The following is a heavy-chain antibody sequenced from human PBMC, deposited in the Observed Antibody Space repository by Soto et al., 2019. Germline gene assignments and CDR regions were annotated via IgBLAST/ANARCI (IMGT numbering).Heavy chain of an antibody. V-gene: IGHV1-69*13. Sequence: SVNVSCKASGGTFSSYAISWVRQAPGQGLEWMGGIIPIFGTANYAQKFQGRVTITADESTSTDYMELSSLRSEDTAVYYCAVILEWFTYYYYCGMDVWGQGTRVTVS. CDR2: IIPIFGTA. J-gene: IGHJ6*02. CDR1: GGTFSSYA. CDR3: AVILEWFTYYYYCGMDV. D-gene: IGHD3-3*01.